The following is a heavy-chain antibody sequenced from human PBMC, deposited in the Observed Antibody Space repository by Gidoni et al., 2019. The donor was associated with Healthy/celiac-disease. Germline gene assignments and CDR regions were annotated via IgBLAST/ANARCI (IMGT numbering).Heavy chain of an antibody. D-gene: IGHD3-16*01. V-gene: IGHV4-39*01. Sequence: QLQLQESGPGLVKPSETLSLTCTVSGGSISSSSYYWGWIRQPPGKGLEWIGSIYYSGSTYYNPSLKSRVTISVDTSKNQFSLKLSSVTAADTAVYYCARHSEHVWGRPNWFDPWGQGTLVTVSS. CDR1: GGSISSSSYY. CDR2: IYYSGST. CDR3: ARHSEHVWGRPNWFDP. J-gene: IGHJ5*02.